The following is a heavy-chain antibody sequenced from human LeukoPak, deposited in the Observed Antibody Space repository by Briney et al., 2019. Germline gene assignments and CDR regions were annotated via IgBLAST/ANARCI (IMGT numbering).Heavy chain of an antibody. V-gene: IGHV3-30*04. CDR2: ISYDGTNK. CDR1: GFTFSTYA. Sequence: PGKSLTLSCTASGFTFSTYAMHWVRQAPGKGLEWVAVISYDGTNKYYAGSVQGLFTISRDNSKNTVYLQMTSLRTEDTALYYCQSRSIVATPDDYWGQGTLVTVSS. CDR3: QSRSIVATPDDY. D-gene: IGHD5-12*01. J-gene: IGHJ4*02.